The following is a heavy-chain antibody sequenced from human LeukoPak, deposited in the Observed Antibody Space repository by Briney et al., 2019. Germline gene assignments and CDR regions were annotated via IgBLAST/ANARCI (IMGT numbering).Heavy chain of an antibody. Sequence: PGRSLRLSCAASGFTFSSYGMHWVRQAPGKGLEWVAVISYDGSNKYYADSVKGRFTISRDNSKNTLYLQMNSLRAEDTAVYYCATSVDIVATIDEYWGQGTLVAVSS. D-gene: IGHD5-12*01. CDR1: GFTFSSYG. J-gene: IGHJ4*02. CDR3: ATSVDIVATIDEY. CDR2: ISYDGSNK. V-gene: IGHV3-30*03.